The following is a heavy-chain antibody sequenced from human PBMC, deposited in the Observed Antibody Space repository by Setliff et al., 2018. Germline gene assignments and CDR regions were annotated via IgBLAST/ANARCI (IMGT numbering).Heavy chain of an antibody. CDR1: GGSISSGSYY. Sequence: PSETLSLTCTVSGGSISSGSYYWSWIRQPAGKGLEWIGRIYTSGSTNYNPSLKSRVTISVDTSKNQFSLKLSSVTAADTAVYYCARDGDELRSDILTGYQAYYYYYGMDVWGQGTTVTVSS. V-gene: IGHV4-61*02. CDR2: IYTSGST. D-gene: IGHD3-9*01. CDR3: ARDGDELRSDILTGYQAYYYYYGMDV. J-gene: IGHJ6*02.